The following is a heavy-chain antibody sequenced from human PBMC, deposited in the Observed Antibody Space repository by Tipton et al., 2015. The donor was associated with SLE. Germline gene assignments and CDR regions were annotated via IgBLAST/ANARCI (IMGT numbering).Heavy chain of an antibody. CDR1: GGSFSGYY. V-gene: IGHV4-34*01. Sequence: TLSLTCAVYGGSFSGYYWSWIRQPPGKGLEWIGEINHSGSTNYNPSLKSRVTISVDTSKRQFSLKLSSVTAADTAVYYCARKRNGMGIWGQGTMVTVSS. CDR3: ARKRNGMGI. D-gene: IGHD5-24*01. CDR2: INHSGST. J-gene: IGHJ3*02.